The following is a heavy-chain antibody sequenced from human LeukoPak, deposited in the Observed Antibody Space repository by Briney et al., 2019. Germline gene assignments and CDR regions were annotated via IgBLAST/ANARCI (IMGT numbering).Heavy chain of an antibody. J-gene: IGHJ4*02. CDR2: TNAGNGNT. CDR1: GYTFTSYA. CDR3: ARVSGYDSGLFDY. Sequence: ASVKVSCKASGYTFTSYAMHWVRQAPGQRLEWMGWTNAGNGNTKYSQKFQGRVTMTRDTSTSTVYMELSSLRSEDTAVYYCARVSGYDSGLFDYWGQGTLVTVSS. D-gene: IGHD3-22*01. V-gene: IGHV1-3*01.